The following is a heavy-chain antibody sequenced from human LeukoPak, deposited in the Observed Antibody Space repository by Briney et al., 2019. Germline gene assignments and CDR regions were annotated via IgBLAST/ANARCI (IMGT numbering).Heavy chain of an antibody. V-gene: IGHV4-59*01. Sequence: SETLSLTCTVSGGSISSNYWSWIRQPPGKGLEWIGYIYYSGSTNYNPSLKSRVTISVDTSKNQFSLKLSSVTAVDTAVYYCARGTYCSGGSCLVYWGQGTLVTVSS. J-gene: IGHJ4*02. CDR3: ARGTYCSGGSCLVY. D-gene: IGHD2-15*01. CDR1: GGSISSNY. CDR2: IYYSGST.